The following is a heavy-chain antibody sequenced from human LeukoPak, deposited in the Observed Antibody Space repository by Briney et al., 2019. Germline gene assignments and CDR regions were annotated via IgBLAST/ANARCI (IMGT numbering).Heavy chain of an antibody. CDR2: FDPEDGET. CDR3: ATKLPIRFSGSYYVRFLGNAFDI. CDR1: GYTLTELS. D-gene: IGHD1-26*01. V-gene: IGHV1-24*01. J-gene: IGHJ3*02. Sequence: ASVKVSCTVSGYTLTELSMHWVRQAPGKGLEWMGGFDPEDGETIYAQKFQGRVTMTEDTSTDTAYMELSSLRSEGTAVYYCATKLPIRFSGSYYVRFLGNAFDIWGQGTMVTVSS.